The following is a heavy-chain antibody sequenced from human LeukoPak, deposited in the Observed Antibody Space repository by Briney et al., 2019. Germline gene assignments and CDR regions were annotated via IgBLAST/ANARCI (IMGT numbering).Heavy chain of an antibody. CDR3: AKDRGSPEIVVVMDY. D-gene: IGHD3-22*01. V-gene: IGHV3-48*01. Sequence: GGSLRLSCAASGFTFSSYSMNWVRQAPGKGLEWVSYISSSSSTIYYADSVKGRFTISRDNAKNSLYLQMNSLRAEDTAVYYCAKDRGSPEIVVVMDYWGQGTLVTVSS. J-gene: IGHJ4*02. CDR2: ISSSSSTI. CDR1: GFTFSSYS.